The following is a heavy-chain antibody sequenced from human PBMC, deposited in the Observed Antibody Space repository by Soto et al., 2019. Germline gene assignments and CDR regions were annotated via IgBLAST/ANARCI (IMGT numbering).Heavy chain of an antibody. J-gene: IGHJ4*02. V-gene: IGHV1-69*06. CDR3: ARCHSDSSGPGYLDS. Sequence: QVRLVQSEAEVKKAGSSVKVSCKASGGTFISDAVTWVRQAPGQGLEWMGGVIPMFPKANYAQKFQGRATITADKPTSTVYMELHSLKSEDTALYYCARCHSDSSGPGYLDSWGQGTLVTLTS. CDR2: VIPMFPKA. CDR1: GGTFISDA. D-gene: IGHD3-22*01.